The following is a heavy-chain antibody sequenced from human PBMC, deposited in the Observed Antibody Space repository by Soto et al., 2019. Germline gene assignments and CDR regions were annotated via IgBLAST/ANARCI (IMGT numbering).Heavy chain of an antibody. CDR2: ISCSGGNT. CDR1: GFTFSSYA. CDR3: ATVPAAHNYYGMDV. D-gene: IGHD2-2*01. V-gene: IGHV3-30*04. J-gene: IGHJ6*02. Sequence: GGSMRLSCAASGFTFSSYAMSWVRQAPGKGLEWVAAISCSGGNTYYADSVKGRFTISRDNSKNTLYLQMNSLRAEDTAVYYCATVPAAHNYYGMDVWGQGTTVTVSS.